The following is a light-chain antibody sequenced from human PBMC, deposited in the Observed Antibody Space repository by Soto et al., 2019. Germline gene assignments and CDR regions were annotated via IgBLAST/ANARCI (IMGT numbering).Light chain of an antibody. CDR1: QSISSY. J-gene: IGKJ1*01. CDR2: DAS. V-gene: IGKV1-39*01. Sequence: DIQMTQSPSSLSASVGDRVTITCRASQSISSYLNWYQQKPGRAPKVLIYDASSLQSGVPSKFSGSGSGTDFTLTISRLRPEDFATYYCQQTYSAPWTFGQGTKVEIK. CDR3: QQTYSAPWT.